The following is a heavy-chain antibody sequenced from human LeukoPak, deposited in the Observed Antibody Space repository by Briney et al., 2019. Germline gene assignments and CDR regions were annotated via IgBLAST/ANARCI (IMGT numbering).Heavy chain of an antibody. CDR1: AYSFTSYW. J-gene: IGHJ3*02. CDR3: ASVGPDYYDSSGYDAFDI. V-gene: IGHV5-51*01. D-gene: IGHD3-22*01. Sequence: GESLKISCKASAYSFTSYWIGWVRQMPGKGLEWMGIIYPGDSDTRYSPSFQGQVTISADKSISTAYLQWSSLKASDTAMYYCASVGPDYYDSSGYDAFDIWGQGTVVTVSS. CDR2: IYPGDSDT.